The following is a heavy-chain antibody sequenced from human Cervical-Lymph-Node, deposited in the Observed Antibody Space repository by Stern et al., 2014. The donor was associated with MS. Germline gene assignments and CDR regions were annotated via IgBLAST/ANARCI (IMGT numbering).Heavy chain of an antibody. CDR1: GDSINSGSFY. CDR2: IWPSGSA. Sequence: QVQLQESGPGLVKPSQTLSLTCTVSGDSINSGSFYWSWIRQPAGKGLEWIGRIWPSGSAFYFPSLQSRAAISLDTSKNQFSLKLPSVTAADTAIYFCASGYRFFDYWGQGILVTVSS. J-gene: IGHJ4*02. CDR3: ASGYRFFDY. D-gene: IGHD5-18*01. V-gene: IGHV4-61*02.